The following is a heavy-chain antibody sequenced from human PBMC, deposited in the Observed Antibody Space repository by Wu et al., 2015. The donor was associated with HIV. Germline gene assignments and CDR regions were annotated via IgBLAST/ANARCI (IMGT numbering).Heavy chain of an antibody. CDR1: GRTFSSYA. CDR3: ARDRGSDYYDSSGYYPLPVY. CDR2: IVPIFATP. D-gene: IGHD3-22*01. J-gene: IGHJ4*02. V-gene: IGHV1-69*05. Sequence: QVQLVQSGAEMKKPGSSVKVSCKAFGRTFSSYAINWVRQAPGQGLEWIGGIVPIFATPNYAQKFEGRVTITTDESTSTVYMELSSLRSEDTAVYYCARDRGSDYYDSSGYYPLPVYWGQGTLVTVSS.